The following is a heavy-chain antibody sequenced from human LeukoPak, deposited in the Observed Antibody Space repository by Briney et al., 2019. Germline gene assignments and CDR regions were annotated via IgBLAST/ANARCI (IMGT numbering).Heavy chain of an antibody. CDR2: INPSGGST. Sequence: GASVKDFCKASGYTFTSYYMHWVRQAPGQGLEWMGIINPSGGSTSNAQKFQGRVTMTRGTSTSTVYMELSSLRSEDTAVYYCARENIVVVPAAHEYYFDYWGQGTLVTVSS. D-gene: IGHD2-2*01. CDR1: GYTFTSYY. CDR3: ARENIVVVPAAHEYYFDY. J-gene: IGHJ4*02. V-gene: IGHV1-46*01.